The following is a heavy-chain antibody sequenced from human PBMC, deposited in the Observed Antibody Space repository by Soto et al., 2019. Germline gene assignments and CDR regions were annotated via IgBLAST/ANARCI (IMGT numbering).Heavy chain of an antibody. V-gene: IGHV3-23*01. CDR1: GFTFSSYA. Sequence: GGSLRLSCAASGFTFSSYAMNWVRQAPGKGLEWVSVISDSGGSTYYADSVKGRFTISRDNSKNTLYVQVNSLRAEDTAVYYCARDQLYYNDISGRPLNAFDVWGQGTMVTVSS. CDR3: ARDQLYYNDISGRPLNAFDV. J-gene: IGHJ3*01. CDR2: ISDSGGST. D-gene: IGHD3-22*01.